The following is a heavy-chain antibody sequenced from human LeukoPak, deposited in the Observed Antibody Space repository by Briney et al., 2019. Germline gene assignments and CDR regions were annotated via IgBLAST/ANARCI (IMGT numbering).Heavy chain of an antibody. Sequence: GASVKVSCKASGGTFSSYAISWVRQAPGQGLEWMGGIIPIFGTANYAQKFQGRVTITADESTSTAYMQLSSLRSEDTAVYYCARGGVTGTTSYFDYWGQGTLVTVSS. D-gene: IGHD1-7*01. CDR2: IIPIFGTA. V-gene: IGHV1-69*13. CDR1: GGTFSSYA. J-gene: IGHJ4*02. CDR3: ARGGVTGTTSYFDY.